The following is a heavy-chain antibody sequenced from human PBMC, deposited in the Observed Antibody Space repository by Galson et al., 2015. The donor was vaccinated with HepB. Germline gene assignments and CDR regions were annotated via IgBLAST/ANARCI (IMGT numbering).Heavy chain of an antibody. D-gene: IGHD3-10*01. Sequence: SVKVSCKASGYTFITQSITWMRQAPGRGLEWMGWISVYSGNTNSAQHLQGRMTLTTDTPTSTAYMELRSLRSDDTAVYYCARGPGGSGTFDYWGQGTLVTVSS. J-gene: IGHJ4*02. CDR1: GYTFITQS. CDR3: ARGPGGSGTFDY. CDR2: ISVYSGNT. V-gene: IGHV1-18*01.